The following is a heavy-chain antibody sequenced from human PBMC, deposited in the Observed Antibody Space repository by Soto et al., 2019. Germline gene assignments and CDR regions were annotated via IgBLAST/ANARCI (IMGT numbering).Heavy chain of an antibody. CDR3: ASFSMGGGDY. D-gene: IGHD3-10*01. CDR1: GGTFSSYA. CDR2: IIPIFGTA. V-gene: IGHV1-69*13. J-gene: IGHJ4*02. Sequence: GASVKVSCKASGGTFSSYAISWVRQAPGQGLEWMGGIIPIFGTANYAQKFQGRVTITADESTSTAYMELSSLRSEHTAVYYCASFSMGGGDYWGQGTLVTVSS.